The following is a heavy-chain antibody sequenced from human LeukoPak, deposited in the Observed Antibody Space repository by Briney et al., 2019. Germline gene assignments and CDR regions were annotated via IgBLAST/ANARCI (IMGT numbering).Heavy chain of an antibody. J-gene: IGHJ4*02. D-gene: IGHD2-15*01. Sequence: SQTLSLTCTVSGGSISSYSWSWIRQPPGKGLEWIGYIYYSGSTNYNPSLKSRVTISVDTSKNQFSLKLSSVTAADTAVYYCARVRGLVAYFDYWGQGTLVTVSS. CDR2: IYYSGST. CDR3: ARVRGLVAYFDY. V-gene: IGHV4-59*01. CDR1: GGSISSYS.